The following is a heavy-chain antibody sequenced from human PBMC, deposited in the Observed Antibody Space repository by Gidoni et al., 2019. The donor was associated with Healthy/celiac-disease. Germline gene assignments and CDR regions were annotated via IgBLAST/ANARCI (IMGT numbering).Heavy chain of an antibody. D-gene: IGHD6-13*01. CDR1: GFTFSSYS. CDR2: ISSSSSYI. Sequence: EVQLVESGGGLVKPGGSLRLSCAASGFTFSSYSMNWVRQAPGKGLEWVSSISSSSSYIYYADSVKGRFTISRDNAKNSLYLQMNSLRAEDTAVYYCARKEDSSSWYGYYMDVWGKGTTVTVSS. CDR3: ARKEDSSSWYGYYMDV. J-gene: IGHJ6*03. V-gene: IGHV3-21*01.